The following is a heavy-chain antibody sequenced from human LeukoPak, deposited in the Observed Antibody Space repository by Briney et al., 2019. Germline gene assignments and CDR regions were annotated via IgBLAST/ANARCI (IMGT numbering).Heavy chain of an antibody. J-gene: IGHJ4*02. CDR2: MNPNSGNT. CDR1: GYTFTSYD. V-gene: IGHV1-8*03. CDR3: ARGRIVVGNFDY. Sequence: ASVKVSCTASGYTFTSYDINWVRQATGQGLEWMGWMNPNSGNTGYAQRFQGRVTITRNTSISTAYMELSSLRSEDTAVYYCARGRIVVGNFDYWGQGTLVTVSS. D-gene: IGHD2-21*01.